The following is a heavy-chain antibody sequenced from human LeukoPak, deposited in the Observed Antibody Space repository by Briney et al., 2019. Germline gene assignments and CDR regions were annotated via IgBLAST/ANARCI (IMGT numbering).Heavy chain of an antibody. CDR2: IYYSGSA. V-gene: IGHV4-59*08. CDR1: GGSISSYY. D-gene: IGHD3-3*01. Sequence: SETLSLTCTVSGGSISSYYCSWIRQPPGKGLEWIGYIYYSGSANYNPSPKRRGSISVAASKNKFPLNLNSVTAADTAVYYCARQTIIGSDFDYWGQGTLVTVSS. J-gene: IGHJ4*02. CDR3: ARQTIIGSDFDY.